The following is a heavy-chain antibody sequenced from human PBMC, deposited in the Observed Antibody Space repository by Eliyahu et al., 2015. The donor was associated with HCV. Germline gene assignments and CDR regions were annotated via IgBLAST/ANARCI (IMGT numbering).Heavy chain of an antibody. J-gene: IGHJ5*02. CDR2: IHYSGST. D-gene: IGHD6-19*01. V-gene: IGHV4-59*01. Sequence: QVQLQESGPGLVKPSETLSLTCTVSGGSITTYYWGWXRQPPGKGLEWIGYIHYSGSTNYNPSLKSRVTISLDTSKNQFSLNLTSVTAADTAVYYCASGGGGIAVSGTGGWFDPWGQGTLVTVSS. CDR3: ASGGGGIAVSGTGGWFDP. CDR1: GGSITTYY.